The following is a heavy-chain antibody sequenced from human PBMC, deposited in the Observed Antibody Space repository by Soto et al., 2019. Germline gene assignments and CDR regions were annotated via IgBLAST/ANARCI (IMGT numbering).Heavy chain of an antibody. D-gene: IGHD1-20*01. V-gene: IGHV3-15*01. J-gene: IGHJ4*02. CDR1: GFTLSNAY. Sequence: GGSLRLSCAGSGFTLSNAYMSWVRQAPGKGLEWVGRIRGKTHGGRTDYAAAVEGRFTISRDESKNTVYLQMDSLKTEDTAVCYCASKRRSITTLGPGYWGQGTLVTVSS. CDR2: IRGKTHGGRT. CDR3: ASKRRSITTLGPGY.